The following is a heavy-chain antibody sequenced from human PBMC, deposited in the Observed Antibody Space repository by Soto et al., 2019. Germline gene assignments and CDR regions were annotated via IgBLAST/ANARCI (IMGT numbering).Heavy chain of an antibody. CDR2: IYYSGST. CDR3: ARADYSNYLIDY. D-gene: IGHD4-4*01. CDR1: GGSISSYY. Sequence: QVQLQESGPGLVKPSETLFLTCTVSGGSISSYYWSWIRQPPGKGLEWIGYIYYSGSTNYNPSLKSRVTISVDTSKNQFSLKLSSVTAADTAVYYCARADYSNYLIDYWGQGTLVTVSS. V-gene: IGHV4-59*01. J-gene: IGHJ4*02.